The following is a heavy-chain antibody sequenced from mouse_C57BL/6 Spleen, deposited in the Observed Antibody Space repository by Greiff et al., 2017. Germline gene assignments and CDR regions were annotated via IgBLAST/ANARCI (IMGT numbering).Heavy chain of an antibody. CDR3: AREDYYGSSYYFDY. Sequence: EVKLVESEGGLVQPGSSMKLSCTASGFTFSDYYMAWVRQVPEKGLEWVANINYDGSSTYYLDSLKSRFIISRDNAKNILYLQISSLKSEDTATYYCAREDYYGSSYYFDYWGQGTTLTVSS. CDR1: GFTFSDYY. D-gene: IGHD1-1*01. J-gene: IGHJ2*01. CDR2: INYDGSST. V-gene: IGHV5-16*01.